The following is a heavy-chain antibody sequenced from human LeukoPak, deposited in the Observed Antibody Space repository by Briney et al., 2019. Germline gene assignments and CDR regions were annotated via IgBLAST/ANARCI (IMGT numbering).Heavy chain of an antibody. CDR3: AREWELLRGYFDY. D-gene: IGHD1-26*01. CDR2: ISYDGKDK. V-gene: IGHV3-30*04. CDR1: GFTFSSYG. Sequence: GGSLRLSCAASGFTFSSYGMHWVRQAPGKGLEWVAVISYDGKDKYYADSVKGPFTISRDNSKNTLYLQMNSLRAEDTAVYYCAREWELLRGYFDYWGQGTLVTVSS. J-gene: IGHJ4*02.